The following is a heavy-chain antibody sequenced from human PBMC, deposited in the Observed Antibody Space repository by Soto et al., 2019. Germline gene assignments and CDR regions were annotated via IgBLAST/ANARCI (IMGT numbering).Heavy chain of an antibody. CDR1: GYTFTSYY. Sequence: GASVKVSCKASGYTFTSYYMHWVRQAPGQGLEWMGIINPSGGSTSYAQKFQGRVTMTRDTSTSTVYMELSSLRSEDTAVYYCARDWSRGWYLGYYYYYMDVWGKGTTLTVSS. CDR2: INPSGGST. D-gene: IGHD6-19*01. V-gene: IGHV1-46*03. CDR3: ARDWSRGWYLGYYYYYMDV. J-gene: IGHJ6*03.